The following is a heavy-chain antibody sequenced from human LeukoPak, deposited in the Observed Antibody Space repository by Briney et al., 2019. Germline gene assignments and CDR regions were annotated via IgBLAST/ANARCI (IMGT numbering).Heavy chain of an antibody. V-gene: IGHV3-15*01. CDR1: GFTFSNAW. J-gene: IGHJ4*02. CDR3: TTDEGPYGDSFLVDY. D-gene: IGHD4-17*01. CDR2: IKSKKEGVTT. Sequence: GGSLRLSCAASGFTFSNAWTSWVREAPRKGVEWVGRIKSKKEGVTTDYAASVKDRFTISRDDSKNTLYLQMNSLKTEDTAVYYCTTDEGPYGDSFLVDYWGQGTLVTVSS.